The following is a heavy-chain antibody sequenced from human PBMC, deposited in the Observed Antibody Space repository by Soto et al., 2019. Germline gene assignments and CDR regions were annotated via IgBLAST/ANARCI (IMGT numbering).Heavy chain of an antibody. Sequence: QVQLQESGPGLVKPSETLSLTCTVSGGSIRSYYWSWIRQPPGKGLEWIGYMYNTGSTIYNPSLKSRVTISVDTSKNQFSLKLNSVTAADTAVYYCARDLWGYCGTDCYPLDVW. CDR3: ARDLWGYCGTDCYPLDV. CDR2: MYNTGST. V-gene: IGHV4-59*01. J-gene: IGHJ6*01. CDR1: GGSIRSYY. D-gene: IGHD2-21*02.